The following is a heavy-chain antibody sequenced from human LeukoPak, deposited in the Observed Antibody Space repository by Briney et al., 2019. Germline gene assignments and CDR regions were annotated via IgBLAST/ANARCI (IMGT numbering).Heavy chain of an antibody. CDR3: ATHCSSTSCYMY. J-gene: IGHJ4*02. V-gene: IGHV3-33*01. CDR2: IWYDGSNK. CDR1: GFTFNNYG. Sequence: PGGSLRLSCAASGFTFNNYGMHWVRQAPDKGLEWVAVIWYDGSNKYYADSVKGRFTISRDNPKNTLYLQMNSLRAEDTAVYYCATHCSSTSCYMYWGQGTLVTVSS. D-gene: IGHD2-2*02.